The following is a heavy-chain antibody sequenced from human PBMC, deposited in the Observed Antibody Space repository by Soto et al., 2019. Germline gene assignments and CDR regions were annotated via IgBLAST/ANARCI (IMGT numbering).Heavy chain of an antibody. CDR3: AIDPWSGTPFYRMDV. CDR1: GGSINTDGYY. D-gene: IGHD3-3*01. Sequence: PSETLSLTCTVSGGSINTDGYYWSWLRQHAGKGLEWIGYIYYRGNTYYNPSFKSRATISFDTSKNHFSLRLNSVTAADTAVYYCAIDPWSGTPFYRMDVWGQGTTVT. V-gene: IGHV4-31*03. J-gene: IGHJ6*02. CDR2: IYYRGNT.